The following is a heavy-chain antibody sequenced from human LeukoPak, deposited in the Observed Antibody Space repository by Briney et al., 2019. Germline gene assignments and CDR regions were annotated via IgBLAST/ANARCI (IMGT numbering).Heavy chain of an antibody. J-gene: IGHJ4*02. CDR3: AKDNVGPLDY. Sequence: GGSLRLSCAASGFTFRSYGMHWVRQAPGKGLEWMAVISYDGSNKYYADSVKGRFTISRDNSKNTLYLQMNSLRAEDTAVYYCAKDNVGPLDYWGQGTLVTVSS. V-gene: IGHV3-30*18. CDR1: GFTFRSYG. CDR2: ISYDGSNK.